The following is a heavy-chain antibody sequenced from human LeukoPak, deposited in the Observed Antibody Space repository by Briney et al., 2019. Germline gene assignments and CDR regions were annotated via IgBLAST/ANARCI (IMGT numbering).Heavy chain of an antibody. CDR1: GGTFSSYA. CDR3: ARGYSGDYGDY. CDR2: IIPILGIA. V-gene: IGHV1-69*04. J-gene: IGHJ4*02. Sequence: GASVKVSCKASGGTFSSYAISWVRQAPGQGLEWMGRIIPILGIANYAQKFQGRVTITADKSTSTAYMELSSLRSEDTAVYYCARGYSGDYGDYWGQGTLVTVSS. D-gene: IGHD4-17*01.